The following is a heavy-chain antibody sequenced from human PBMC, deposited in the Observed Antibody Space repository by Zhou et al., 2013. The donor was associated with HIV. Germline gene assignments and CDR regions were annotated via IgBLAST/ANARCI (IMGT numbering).Heavy chain of an antibody. Sequence: QVQLVQSGPELKKPGASVKVSCKVSGYPLTDLLIHWVRLAPGSGPEWMGRFDPDDRETTYSQKFQGRVTMTGDISSDTAFFEATSLKPDDTAMYYCAIDRVLQQRLENTLAIWGQGTLVSVSS. J-gene: IGHJ3*02. V-gene: IGHV1-24*01. CDR3: AIDRVLQQRLENTLAI. CDR2: FDPDDRET. CDR1: GYPLTDLL. D-gene: IGHD4-4*01.